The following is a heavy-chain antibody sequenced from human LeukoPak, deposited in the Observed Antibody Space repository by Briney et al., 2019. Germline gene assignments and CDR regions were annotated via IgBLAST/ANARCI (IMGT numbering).Heavy chain of an antibody. V-gene: IGHV4-59*01. CDR3: ARAQYCSGGSCYSGYYYYYMDV. Sequence: PSETLSLTCTVSGGSISSYYWSWIRQPPGKGLEWIGYIYYSGSTNYNPSLKSRVTISVDTSKNQFSLKLSSVTAADTAVYYCARAQYCSGGSCYSGYYYYYMDVWGKGTTVTDSS. CDR2: IYYSGST. CDR1: GGSISSYY. J-gene: IGHJ6*03. D-gene: IGHD2-15*01.